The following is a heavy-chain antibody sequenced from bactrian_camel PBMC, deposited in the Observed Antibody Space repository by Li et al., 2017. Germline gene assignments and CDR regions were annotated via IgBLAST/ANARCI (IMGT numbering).Heavy chain of an antibody. V-gene: IGHV3S63*01. J-gene: IGHJ4*01. CDR3: VAGVVAWSAIEALGCSTFARGYGH. Sequence: HVQLVESGGGFVEAGGSLTLSCAVSGNPYDNCMGWFRQTPGEDRKGVASICANGRTFYRDSVKGRFTISHDNPKNTLFLQMNSLKPEDTAVYYCVAGVVAWSAIEALGCSTFARGYGHWGPGTQVTVS. CDR2: ICANGRT. D-gene: IGHD2*01. CDR1: GNPYDNC.